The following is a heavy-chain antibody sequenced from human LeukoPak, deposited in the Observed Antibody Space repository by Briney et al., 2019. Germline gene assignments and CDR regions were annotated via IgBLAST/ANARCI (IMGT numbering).Heavy chain of an antibody. Sequence: NSSQTLSLTCTVSGGSISSGGYYWSWIRQHPGKGLEWIGYIYYSGSTYYNPSLKSRVTISVDTSKNQFSLKLSSVTAADTAVYYCARLIGDYEGHFDYWGQGTLVTVSS. CDR1: GGSISSGGYY. D-gene: IGHD4-17*01. V-gene: IGHV4-31*03. J-gene: IGHJ4*02. CDR3: ARLIGDYEGHFDY. CDR2: IYYSGST.